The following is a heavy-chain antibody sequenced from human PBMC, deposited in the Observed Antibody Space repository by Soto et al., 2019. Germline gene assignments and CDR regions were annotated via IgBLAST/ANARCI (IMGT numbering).Heavy chain of an antibody. D-gene: IGHD3-3*01. CDR1: GYTFTSYG. CDR2: ISAYNGNT. CDR3: ARVLNYDFWSGYIGNYYYYGMDV. J-gene: IGHJ6*02. Sequence: GPSVKVSCKASGYTFTSYGISWVRQAPGQGLEWMGWISAYNGNTNYAQKLQGRVTMTTDTSTSKAYMELRSLRSDDTAVYYCARVLNYDFWSGYIGNYYYYGMDVWGQGTTVTVSS. V-gene: IGHV1-18*01.